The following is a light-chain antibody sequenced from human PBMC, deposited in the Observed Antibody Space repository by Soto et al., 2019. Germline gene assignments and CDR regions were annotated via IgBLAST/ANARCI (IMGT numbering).Light chain of an antibody. CDR2: GAS. V-gene: IGKV3-20*01. CDR1: QSVSSSY. CDR3: QQYGSSRT. Sequence: EILFTQCPGTLSLSPGEGATLSCRASQSVSSSYLAWYQQKPGKAPRLLIYGASSRATGIPDRFSGSGSGTDFTLTIRRLEPEDFAVYYCQQYGSSRTFGQGTKVDIK. J-gene: IGKJ1*01.